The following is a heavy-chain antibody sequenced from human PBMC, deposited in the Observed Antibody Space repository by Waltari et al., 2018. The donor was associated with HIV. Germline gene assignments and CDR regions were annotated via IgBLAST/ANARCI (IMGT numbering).Heavy chain of an antibody. Sequence: QVHLIQSAFDMKRPGASVPIACKVSGYPLSDLSMQWVRLGPGHGLEWMGGFDPKNGKPVYSQRFWGRVSLAEDTSEDTAYLELNRLTSDDTAVYYCVTLYKQSPLYSNFWGQGTLVTVSP. CDR1: GYPLSDLS. D-gene: IGHD2-15*01. V-gene: IGHV1-24*01. CDR2: FDPKNGKP. J-gene: IGHJ1*01. CDR3: VTLYKQSPLYSNF.